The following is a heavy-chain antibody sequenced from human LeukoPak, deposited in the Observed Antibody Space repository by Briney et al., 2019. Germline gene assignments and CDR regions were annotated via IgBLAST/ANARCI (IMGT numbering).Heavy chain of an antibody. J-gene: IGHJ6*03. CDR2: IRYDGSNK. CDR3: ANGNRCTSPNCLGYYYFYMDV. Sequence: GGSLRLSCAASGFTFSSYGMHWVRQAPGKGLEWVAFIRYDGSNKYYADSVKGRFTISRDNSRNTLYLQMNSLRAEDTAVYYCANGNRCTSPNCLGYYYFYMDVWGKGTTVTVSS. V-gene: IGHV3-30*02. D-gene: IGHD2-8*01. CDR1: GFTFSSYG.